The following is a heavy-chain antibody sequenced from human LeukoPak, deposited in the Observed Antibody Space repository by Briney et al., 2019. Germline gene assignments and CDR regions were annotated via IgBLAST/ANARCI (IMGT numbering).Heavy chain of an antibody. CDR2: INPNSGGT. V-gene: IGHV1-2*02. CDR3: ARVFCSSTSCYGGVDAFDI. J-gene: IGHJ3*02. CDR1: GYTFTGYY. D-gene: IGHD2-2*01. Sequence: ASVKVSCKASGYTFTGYYMHWVRPAPGQGLEWMGWINPNSGGTNYAQKFQGRVTMTRDTSISTAYMELSRLRSDDTAVYYCARVFCSSTSCYGGVDAFDIWGQGTMVTVSS.